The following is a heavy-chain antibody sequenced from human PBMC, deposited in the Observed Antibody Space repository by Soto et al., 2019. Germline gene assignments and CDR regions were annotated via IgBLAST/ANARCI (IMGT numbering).Heavy chain of an antibody. D-gene: IGHD5-12*01. CDR2: IYHSGST. CDR3: ARGRDGYNFPDWFDP. J-gene: IGHJ5*02. V-gene: IGHV4-30-2*01. CDR1: GGSISSGGYS. Sequence: SETLSLTCAVSGGSISSGGYSWSWIRQPPGKGLEWIGYIYHSGSTYYNPSLKSRVTISVDRSKNQFSLKLSSVTAADTAVYYCARGRDGYNFPDWFDPWGQGTLVTVSS.